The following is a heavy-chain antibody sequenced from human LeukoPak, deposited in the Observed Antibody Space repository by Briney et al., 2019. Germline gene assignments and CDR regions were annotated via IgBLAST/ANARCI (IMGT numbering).Heavy chain of an antibody. CDR1: GYTFTGYY. CDR2: MNPYSGGT. J-gene: IGHJ4*02. D-gene: IGHD2-15*01. V-gene: IGHV1-2*02. CDR3: ARPYCNGGSCHDYFDY. Sequence: ASVKVSCKASGYTFTGYYMHWVRQVPGQGLEWMGWMNPYSGGTNYAQKFQGRVTMTRDTSISTAYMELRRLSSDDTAIYYCARPYCNGGSCHDYFDYWGQGTLVSVSS.